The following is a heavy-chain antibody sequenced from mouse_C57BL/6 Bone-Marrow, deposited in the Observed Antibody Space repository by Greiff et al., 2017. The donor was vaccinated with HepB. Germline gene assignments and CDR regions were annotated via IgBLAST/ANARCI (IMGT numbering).Heavy chain of an antibody. CDR3: ASLFYYGNYYFDY. J-gene: IGHJ2*01. CDR1: GIDFSRYW. V-gene: IGHV4-1*01. Sequence: EVMLVESGGGLVQPGGSLKLSCAASGIDFSRYWMSWVRRAPGKGLEWIGEINPDSSTINYAPSLKDKFIISRDNAKNTLYLQMSKVRSEDTALYYCASLFYYGNYYFDYWGQGTTLTVSS. D-gene: IGHD2-1*01. CDR2: INPDSSTI.